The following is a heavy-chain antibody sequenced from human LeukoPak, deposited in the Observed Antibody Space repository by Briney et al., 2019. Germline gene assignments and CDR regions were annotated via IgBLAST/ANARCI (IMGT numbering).Heavy chain of an antibody. Sequence: GASVTVSCKASGYTFTNYYMHWVRQAPGQGIEWMGLINPTGTGTNYAQKFRGRVTMTRDTSTTTVYMELSSLTSEDTAVYYCAREEYGGYFDYWGQGTLVTVSS. D-gene: IGHD2-21*01. CDR1: GYTFTNYY. CDR3: AREEYGGYFDY. V-gene: IGHV1-46*01. CDR2: INPTGTGT. J-gene: IGHJ4*02.